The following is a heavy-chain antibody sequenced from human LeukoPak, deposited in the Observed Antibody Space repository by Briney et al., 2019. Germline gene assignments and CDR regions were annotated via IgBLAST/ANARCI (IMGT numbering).Heavy chain of an antibody. CDR1: GYTFTTYA. Sequence: ASVKVSCKASGYTFTTYAMHWVRQAPGQGLEWMGRINSDNINTKYSQKFQGRVTITRDTSAGTAYMELSSLRSEDTAVYYCARDLIVGWPGRHGWFDPWGQGTLVTVSS. D-gene: IGHD3-16*02. CDR2: INSDNINT. V-gene: IGHV1-3*04. CDR3: ARDLIVGWPGRHGWFDP. J-gene: IGHJ5*02.